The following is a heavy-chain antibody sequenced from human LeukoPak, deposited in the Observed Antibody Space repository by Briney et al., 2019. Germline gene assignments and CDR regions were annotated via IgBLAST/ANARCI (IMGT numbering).Heavy chain of an antibody. CDR2: ISGSGGST. V-gene: IGHV3-23*01. J-gene: IGHJ4*02. D-gene: IGHD6-13*01. CDR3: AKRSAAGKYYFDY. Sequence: PGGSLRLSCAASGFTFSSYAMSWVRPAPGKGLEWVSAISGSGGSTYYADSVKGRFTISRDNSKNTLYLQMNSLRAEDTAVYYCAKRSAAGKYYFDYWGQGTLVTVSS. CDR1: GFTFSSYA.